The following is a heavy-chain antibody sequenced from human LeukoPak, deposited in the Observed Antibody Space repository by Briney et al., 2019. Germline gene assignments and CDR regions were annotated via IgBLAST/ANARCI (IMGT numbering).Heavy chain of an antibody. V-gene: IGHV4-61*02. CDR2: IYTSGST. D-gene: IGHD5-12*01. J-gene: IGHJ4*02. Sequence: SETLSLTCTVSGGSISSGSYYWSWIRQPAGKGLEWIGRIYTSGSTNYNPSLKSRVTISVDTSKNQFSLKLSSVTAADTAVYYCARAPGASGYDFDYWGQGTLVTVSS. CDR3: ARAPGASGYDFDY. CDR1: GGSISSGSYY.